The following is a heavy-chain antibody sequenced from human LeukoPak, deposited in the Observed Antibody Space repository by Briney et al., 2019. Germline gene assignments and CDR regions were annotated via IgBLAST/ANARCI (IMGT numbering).Heavy chain of an antibody. D-gene: IGHD5-18*01. J-gene: IGHJ4*02. Sequence: SETLSLTCTVSGGSISSSSYYWGWIRQPPGKGLEWIGSIYYSGSTYYNPSLKSRVTISVDTSKNQFSLKLSSVTAADTAVYYCARDSRGYSYGSLPDWGQGTLVTVSS. CDR1: GGSISSSSYY. V-gene: IGHV4-39*07. CDR3: ARDSRGYSYGSLPD. CDR2: IYYSGST.